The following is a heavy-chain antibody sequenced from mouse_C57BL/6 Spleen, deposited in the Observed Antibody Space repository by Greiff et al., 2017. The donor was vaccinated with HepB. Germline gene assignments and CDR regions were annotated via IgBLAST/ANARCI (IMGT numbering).Heavy chain of an antibody. Sequence: VKLQESGAELVRPGASVTLSCKASGYTFTDYEMHWVKQTPVHGLEWIGAIDPETGGTAYNQKFKGKAILTADKSSSTAYMELRSLTSEDSAVYYCTRGGISAVVAEGFADWGQGTLVTVSA. CDR1: GYTFTDYE. J-gene: IGHJ3*01. CDR2: IDPETGGT. D-gene: IGHD1-1*01. V-gene: IGHV1-15*01. CDR3: TRGGISAVVAEGFAD.